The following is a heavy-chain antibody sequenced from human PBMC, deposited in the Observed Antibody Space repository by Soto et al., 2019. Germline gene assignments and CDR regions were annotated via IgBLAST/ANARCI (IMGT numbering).Heavy chain of an antibody. V-gene: IGHV1-69*08. CDR2: IIPILGIA. CDR3: AREFHNWNYHPRDDYYYMDV. Sequence: QVQLVQSGAEVKKPGSSVKVSCKASGGTFSSYTISWVRQAPGQGLEWMGRIIPILGIANYAQKFQGRVTITADKSTSTAYMELSSLRSEDTAVYYCAREFHNWNYHPRDDYYYMDVWGKGTTVTVSS. D-gene: IGHD1-7*01. J-gene: IGHJ6*03. CDR1: GGTFSSYT.